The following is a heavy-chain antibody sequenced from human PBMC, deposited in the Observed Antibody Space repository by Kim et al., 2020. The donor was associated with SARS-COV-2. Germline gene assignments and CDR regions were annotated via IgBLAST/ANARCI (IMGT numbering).Heavy chain of an antibody. CDR3: AILGGMDV. V-gene: IGHV3-74*01. Sequence: RRTSYADSVKGRFTISRDNAKDTLYLQMNSLRAEDTAVHYCAILGGMDVWGQGTTVTVSS. J-gene: IGHJ6*02. CDR2: RRT.